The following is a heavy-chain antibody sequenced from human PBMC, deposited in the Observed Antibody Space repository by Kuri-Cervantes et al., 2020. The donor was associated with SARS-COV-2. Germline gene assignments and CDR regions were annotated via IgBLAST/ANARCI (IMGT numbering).Heavy chain of an antibody. CDR3: ARDEAYCSDSCPPPVGAFDV. CDR1: GYTLTELS. CDR2: FDPEDGET. V-gene: IGHV1-24*01. J-gene: IGHJ3*01. Sequence: ASVKVSCKVSGYTLTELSMHWVRQAPGKGLEWMGGFDPEDGETIYAQKFQGRVTMTEDTSTDTASMELSSLRSEDTGVYYCARDEAYCSDSCPPPVGAFDVWGQGTVVTVSS. D-gene: IGHD2-15*01.